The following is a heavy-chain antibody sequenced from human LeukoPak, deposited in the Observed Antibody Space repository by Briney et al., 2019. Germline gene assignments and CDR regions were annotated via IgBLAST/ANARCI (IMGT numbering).Heavy chain of an antibody. CDR3: ARGPRRDDYKRKGPDAFDI. J-gene: IGHJ3*02. Sequence: PSETLSLTCAVYGGSFSGYYWSWIRQPPGKGLEWIGEINHSGSTNYNPSLKSRVTISVDTSKNQFSLKLSSVTAADTAVYYCARGPRRDDYKRKGPDAFDIWGQGTMVTVSS. CDR2: INHSGST. D-gene: IGHD5-24*01. CDR1: GGSFSGYY. V-gene: IGHV4-34*01.